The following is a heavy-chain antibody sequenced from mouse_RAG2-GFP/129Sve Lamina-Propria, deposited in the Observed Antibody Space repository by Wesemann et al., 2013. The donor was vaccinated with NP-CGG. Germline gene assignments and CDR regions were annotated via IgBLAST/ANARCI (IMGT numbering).Heavy chain of an antibody. CDR3: ARSLLSRAMDY. J-gene: IGHJ4*01. D-gene: IGHD2-10*01. Sequence: EVMLVESGGGLVKPGGSLKLSCAASGFTFSSYTMSWVRQTPAKRLEWVATISSGGGNTYYPDSVKGRFTISRDNARNTLYLQMSSLRSEDTAMYYCARSLLSRAMDYWGQGTSVTVSS. V-gene: IGHV5-9*01. CDR1: GFTFSSYT. CDR2: ISSGGGNT.